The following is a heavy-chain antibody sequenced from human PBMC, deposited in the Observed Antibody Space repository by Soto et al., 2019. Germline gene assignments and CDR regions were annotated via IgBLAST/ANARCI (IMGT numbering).Heavy chain of an antibody. Sequence: GGSLRLSCEASGFIFTNFWMHWVRQVPGKGLVWVSRIDTSGSSTSYADSVKGRFTISRDNAKNTVSLQMNSLRAEDTAIYYCAKKVNSGPGSQYFDYWGQGTQVTVSS. CDR1: GFIFTNFW. CDR2: IDTSGSST. J-gene: IGHJ4*02. D-gene: IGHD3-10*01. CDR3: AKKVNSGPGSQYFDY. V-gene: IGHV3-74*01.